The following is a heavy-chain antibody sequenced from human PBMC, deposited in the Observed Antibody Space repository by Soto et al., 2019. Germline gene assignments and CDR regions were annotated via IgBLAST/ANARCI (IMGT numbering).Heavy chain of an antibody. J-gene: IGHJ6*02. CDR3: AREVAVTTEFYYYYYGMDV. V-gene: IGHV4-30-4*01. CDR1: GGSISSGDYY. Sequence: QVQLQESGPGLVKSSQTLSLTCTVSGGSISSGDYYWSWIRQPPGKGLEWIGYIYYSGSTYYNPSLKSRVTISVDTSKNQFSLKLSSVTAADTAVYYCAREVAVTTEFYYYYYGMDVWGQGTTVTVSS. D-gene: IGHD4-4*01. CDR2: IYYSGST.